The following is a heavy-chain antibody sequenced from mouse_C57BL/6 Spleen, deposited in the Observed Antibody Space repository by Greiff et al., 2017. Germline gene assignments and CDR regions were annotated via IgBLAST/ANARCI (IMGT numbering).Heavy chain of an antibody. CDR3: ARRGTLYYDYGGFAY. CDR1: GYTFTSYW. V-gene: IGHV1-64*01. D-gene: IGHD2-4*01. CDR2: IHPNSGST. Sequence: VQLQQPGAELVKPGASVKLSCKASGYTFTSYWMHWVKQRPGQGLEWIGMIHPNSGSTNYNEKFKSKATLTVDKSSSTAYMQLSSLTSEDSAVYYCARRGTLYYDYGGFAYWGQGTLVTVSA. J-gene: IGHJ3*01.